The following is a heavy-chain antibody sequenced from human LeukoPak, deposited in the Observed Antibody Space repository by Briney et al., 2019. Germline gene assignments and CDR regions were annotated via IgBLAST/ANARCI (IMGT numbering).Heavy chain of an antibody. CDR1: GFTFSSYG. D-gene: IGHD4-17*01. J-gene: IGHJ4*02. V-gene: IGHV3-23*01. Sequence: GGSLRLSCVASGFTFSSYGMHWVRQAPGKGLEWVSAISGSGGSTYYADSVKGRFTISRDNSKNTLYLQMNSLRAEDTAVYYCAKDPGKTVTHSSIYFDYWGQGTLVTVSS. CDR2: ISGSGGST. CDR3: AKDPGKTVTHSSIYFDY.